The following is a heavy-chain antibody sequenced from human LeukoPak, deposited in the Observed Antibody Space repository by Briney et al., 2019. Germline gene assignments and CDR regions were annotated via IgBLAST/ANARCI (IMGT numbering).Heavy chain of an antibody. Sequence: ASVKVSCKASGYTFTGYYMHWVRQAPGQGLEWMGWINPNSGGTNYAQKFQGRVTMTRDTSISTAYMELSSLRSEDTAMYYCARSNYFDFWGQGTLVTVSS. V-gene: IGHV1-2*02. CDR2: INPNSGGT. CDR1: GYTFTGYY. CDR3: ARSNYFDF. J-gene: IGHJ4*02.